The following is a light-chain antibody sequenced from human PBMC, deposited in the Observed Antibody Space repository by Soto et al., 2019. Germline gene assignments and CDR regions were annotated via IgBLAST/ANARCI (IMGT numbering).Light chain of an antibody. Sequence: QSVLTQPPSASVTPGQRVTISCSGSSSNIGSNYVYWYQQLPGTAPKLLIYRNNQRPSGVPDRFSGSKSDTSASLAISGLRSEDEADYYCALWDDSVSGWVFGGGTKLTVL. V-gene: IGLV1-47*01. CDR1: SSNIGSNY. J-gene: IGLJ3*02. CDR3: ALWDDSVSGWV. CDR2: RNN.